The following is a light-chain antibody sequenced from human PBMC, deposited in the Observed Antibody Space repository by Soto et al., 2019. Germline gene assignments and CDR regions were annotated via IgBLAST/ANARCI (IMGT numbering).Light chain of an antibody. V-gene: IGKV3-15*01. CDR3: QQYNNWPRT. CDR1: QSVSSD. J-gene: IGKJ1*01. Sequence: EIVMTQSPATLSVSPGERATLSCRASQSVSSDLAWYHQKPGQAPRLLIYSASTRATGIPARFSGSGSGTEFTLTINSLQSEDFAVYYCQQYNNWPRTLGQGTKVEI. CDR2: SAS.